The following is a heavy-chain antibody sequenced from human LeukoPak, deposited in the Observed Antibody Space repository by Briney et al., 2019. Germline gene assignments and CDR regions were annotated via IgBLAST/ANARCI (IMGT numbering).Heavy chain of an antibody. D-gene: IGHD2-2*01. CDR1: GVTFSGYA. CDR2: ISYDGSNK. CDR3: AREGYCSSTSCYEDAFDI. V-gene: IGHV3-30-3*01. J-gene: IGHJ3*02. Sequence: GGSLRVSCAASGVTFSGYAMHWVRQAPGKGLEGVAVISYDGSNKYYADSVKGRFTISRDNSKNTLYLQMNSLRAEDTAVYYCAREGYCSSTSCYEDAFDIWGQGTMVTVSS.